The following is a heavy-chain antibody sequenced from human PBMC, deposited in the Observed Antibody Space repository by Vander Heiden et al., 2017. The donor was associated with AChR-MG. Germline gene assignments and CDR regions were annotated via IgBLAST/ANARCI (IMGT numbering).Heavy chain of an antibody. Sequence: EVQLVESGGGLVQPGGSLRLSCAASGITFSGFWLPWVRQAPGKGLVWVSRINMDGSVTNYADSVKGRFTISRDNAKNTLYLQMNSLRAEDTAVYYCASNIAVADTRETKIYYYGVDVWGQGTTVTVSS. CDR1: GITFSGFW. V-gene: IGHV3-74*01. CDR3: ASNIAVADTRETKIYYYGVDV. CDR2: INMDGSVT. J-gene: IGHJ6*02. D-gene: IGHD6-19*01.